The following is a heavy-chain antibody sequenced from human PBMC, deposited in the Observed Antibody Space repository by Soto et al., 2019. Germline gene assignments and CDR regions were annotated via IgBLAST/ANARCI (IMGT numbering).Heavy chain of an antibody. V-gene: IGHV4-39*01. CDR2: VYYSGST. CDR3: GRLEGLATISYYFDY. CDR1: GGSDSSSSYY. J-gene: IGHJ4*02. D-gene: IGHD3-9*01. Sequence: QLQLQESGPGLGKPSETLSLTCTVSGGSDSSSSYYWGWVRQPPGKGLEWIGSVYYSGSTYYNPSLESRVTISVDKSKNQFSLKLMSLSAADTAVYYCGRLEGLATISYYFDYWGQGALVTVSS.